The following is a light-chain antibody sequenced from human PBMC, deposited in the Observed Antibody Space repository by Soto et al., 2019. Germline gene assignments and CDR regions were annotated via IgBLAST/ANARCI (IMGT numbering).Light chain of an antibody. CDR2: AAS. V-gene: IGKV1-39*01. J-gene: IGKJ4*01. Sequence: QMTQSPSSLSSSVGDSVTITCRASLPISNYLNWYQQKPGKAPKLLIYAASSLQSGVPSRFSGSGSGTDFTLTISSLQPEDFTTYYCQQSYSTPLTSGGGSNVDVK. CDR1: LPISNY. CDR3: QQSYSTPLT.